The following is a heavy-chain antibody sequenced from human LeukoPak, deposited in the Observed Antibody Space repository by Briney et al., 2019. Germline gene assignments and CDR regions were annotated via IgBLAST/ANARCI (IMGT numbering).Heavy chain of an antibody. CDR3: ARGEDDASTEDPTELLTAD. D-gene: IGHD3-9*01. CDR1: GGSFSGYY. Sequence: SETLSLTCAVYGGSFSGYYWSWIRQPPGKGLEWIGEINHSGSTNYNPSLKSRVTISVDTSKNQFSLKLSSVTAADTAVYYCARGEDDASTEDPTELLTADWGQGTLVTVSS. J-gene: IGHJ4*02. CDR2: INHSGST. V-gene: IGHV4-34*01.